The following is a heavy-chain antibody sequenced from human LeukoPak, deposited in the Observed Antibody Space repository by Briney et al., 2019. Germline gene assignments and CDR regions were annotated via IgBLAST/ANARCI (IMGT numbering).Heavy chain of an antibody. D-gene: IGHD1-26*01. CDR2: IHKAGSES. CDR3: ARVGAWELQRVFEY. V-gene: IGHV3-7*01. J-gene: IGHJ4*02. CDR1: GFTFTNYW. Sequence: GGSLSLSCAASGFTFTNYWMTWVRQVPGKGLEWVANIHKAGSESYYVDSVKGRFAIPRDNAKNSLYLQLSSLRVEDTAVYYCARVGAWELQRVFEYWGQGTLVTVSS.